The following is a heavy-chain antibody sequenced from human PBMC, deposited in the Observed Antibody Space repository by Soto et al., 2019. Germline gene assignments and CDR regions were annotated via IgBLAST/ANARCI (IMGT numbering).Heavy chain of an antibody. D-gene: IGHD4-17*01. CDR1: GGSISSSSYY. V-gene: IGHV4-39*01. Sequence: SETLSLTCTVSGGSISSSSYYWGWIRQPPGKGLEWIGSIYYSGSTYYNPSLKSRVTLSVDTSKNQFSLKLSSVTAADTAVYYCARLGDYRGGDWFDPWGQGTLVTVSS. CDR2: IYYSGST. CDR3: ARLGDYRGGDWFDP. J-gene: IGHJ5*02.